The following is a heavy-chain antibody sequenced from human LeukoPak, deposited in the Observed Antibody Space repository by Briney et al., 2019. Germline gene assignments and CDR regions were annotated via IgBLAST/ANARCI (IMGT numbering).Heavy chain of an antibody. J-gene: IGHJ3*02. V-gene: IGHV4-39*01. CDR1: GGSISSSSYY. D-gene: IGHD3-22*01. CDR2: IYYSGST. Sequence: SETLSLTCTVSGGSISSSSYYWGWIRQPPGKVLEWIGSIYYSGSTYYNPSLKSRVTISVDTSKNQFSLKLSSVTAADTAVYYCARHYYYDSSGLDDAFDIWGQGTMVTVSS. CDR3: ARHYYYDSSGLDDAFDI.